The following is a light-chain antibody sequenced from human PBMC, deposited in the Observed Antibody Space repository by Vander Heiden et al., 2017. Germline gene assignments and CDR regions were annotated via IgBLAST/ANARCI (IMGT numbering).Light chain of an antibody. V-gene: IGLV1-40*01. Sequence: QSVLTQPPSVSGAPGQRVTISCTGSSSNIGSGFDVHWYQRLPGTAPKLLIYDNNNRPSGVPDRFSGSKSGTSASLAITGLQAEDEADYYCQSYDSSLRVVFGGGTKLTVL. CDR2: DNN. CDR3: QSYDSSLRVV. CDR1: SSNIGSGFD. J-gene: IGLJ2*01.